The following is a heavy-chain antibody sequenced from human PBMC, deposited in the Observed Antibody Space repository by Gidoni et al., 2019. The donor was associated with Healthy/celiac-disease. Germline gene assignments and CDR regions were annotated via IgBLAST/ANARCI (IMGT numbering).Heavy chain of an antibody. Sequence: QVQLQQWGAGLLKPSETLSLTCAVYGGSFSGYYWSWIRQPPGQGLEWIGEINHSGSTNYNPSRKSRVTISVDTSKNQFSLKLSAVTAADTAVYYCARGGPARSWYIGFKYFDYWGQGTLVTVSS. V-gene: IGHV4-34*01. CDR1: GGSFSGYY. J-gene: IGHJ4*02. CDR3: ARGGPARSWYIGFKYFDY. D-gene: IGHD6-13*01. CDR2: INHSGST.